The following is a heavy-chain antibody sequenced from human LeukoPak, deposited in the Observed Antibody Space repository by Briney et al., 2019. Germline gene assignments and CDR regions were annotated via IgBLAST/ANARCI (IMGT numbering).Heavy chain of an antibody. D-gene: IGHD3-9*01. CDR1: GFTFSTYT. J-gene: IGHJ5*02. Sequence: SGGSLRLSCAASGFTFSTYTMYWVRQPPGKGLKWVSIIGGSGGDIHYADSVKGRFTISRDNSKNTLYLQMNYLRAEDTAVYYCAKDPTSVGGRHDWLLDSWGQGTLVTVSS. CDR3: AKDPTSVGGRHDWLLDS. CDR2: IGGSGGDI. V-gene: IGHV3-23*01.